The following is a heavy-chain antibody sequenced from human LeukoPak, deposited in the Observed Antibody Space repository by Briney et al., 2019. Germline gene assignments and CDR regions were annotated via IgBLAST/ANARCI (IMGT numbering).Heavy chain of an antibody. CDR1: GGTFSSYA. V-gene: IGHV1-69*13. CDR2: IIPIFGTA. D-gene: IGHD2-2*02. Sequence: ASVKVSCKASGGTFSSYAISWVRQAPGQGLEWMGGIIPIFGTANCAQKFQGRVTITADESTSTAYMELSSLRSEDTAVYYCASGVVVVPAAIHPFDYWGQGTLVTVSS. CDR3: ASGVVVVPAAIHPFDY. J-gene: IGHJ4*02.